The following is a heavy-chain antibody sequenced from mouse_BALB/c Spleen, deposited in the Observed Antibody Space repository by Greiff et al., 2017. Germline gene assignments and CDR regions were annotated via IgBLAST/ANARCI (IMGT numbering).Heavy chain of an antibody. D-gene: IGHD3-2*01. V-gene: IGHV1-12*01. Sequence: QVQLQQPGAELVKPGASVKMSCKASGYTFTSYNMHWVKQTPGQGLEWIGAIYPGNGDTSYNQKFKGKATLTADKSSSTAYMQLSSLTSEDSAVYYCARGDSSGPAWFAYWGQGTLVTVSA. CDR3: ARGDSSGPAWFAY. CDR2: IYPGNGDT. CDR1: GYTFTSYN. J-gene: IGHJ3*01.